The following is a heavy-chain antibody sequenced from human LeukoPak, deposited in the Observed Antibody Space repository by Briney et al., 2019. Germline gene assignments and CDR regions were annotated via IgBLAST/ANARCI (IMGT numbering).Heavy chain of an antibody. D-gene: IGHD3-10*01. Sequence: PSETLSLTCTVSGGSISSSSYYWGWIRQPPGKGLEWIGSIYYSGSTYYNPSLKSRVTISVDTSKNQFSLKLSSVTAADTAVYYCARVPVLLWFGESFDYWGQGTLVTVSS. CDR1: GGSISSSSYY. CDR2: IYYSGST. CDR3: ARVPVLLWFGESFDY. J-gene: IGHJ4*02. V-gene: IGHV4-39*07.